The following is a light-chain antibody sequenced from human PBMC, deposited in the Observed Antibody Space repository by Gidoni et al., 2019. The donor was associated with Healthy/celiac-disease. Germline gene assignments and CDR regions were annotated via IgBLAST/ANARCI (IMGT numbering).Light chain of an antibody. J-gene: IGKJ3*01. CDR2: WAS. CDR3: QQYYTTPLT. V-gene: IGKV4-1*01. CDR1: QSVLYSSNNKNY. Sequence: DIVMTQSPDSLAVSLGERATIICKSSQSVLYSSNNKNYLAWYQQKPGQPPKLLIYWASTRESGVPDRFSGSGSGTDFTLTITSLQAEDVAVYYCQQYYTTPLTFGPGTKVHIK.